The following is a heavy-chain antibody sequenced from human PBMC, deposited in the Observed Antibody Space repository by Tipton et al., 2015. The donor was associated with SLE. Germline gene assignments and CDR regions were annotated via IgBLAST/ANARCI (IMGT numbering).Heavy chain of an antibody. D-gene: IGHD4-11*01. V-gene: IGHV4-59*11. Sequence: TLSLTCAVSGDSIRSHYWSWIRQPPGKGPEWIGYVFYSGSPHYNPSLKSRVTISADTSKNQLSLSLRSVTAADTAVYYCAREFLNPVTTVHYYFDLWGRGTLVTVSS. J-gene: IGHJ2*01. CDR2: VFYSGSP. CDR1: GDSIRSHY. CDR3: AREFLNPVTTVHYYFDL.